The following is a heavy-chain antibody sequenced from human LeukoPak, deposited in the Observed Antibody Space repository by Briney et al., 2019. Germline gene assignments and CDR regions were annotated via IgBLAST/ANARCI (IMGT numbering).Heavy chain of an antibody. CDR2: IHTSGST. Sequence: SETLSLTCTVSGGSISNSYWSWIRQPAGKGLEWIGRIHTSGSTNYNPSLKSRVTISVDTSKNQFSLKLSSVTAADTAVYYCARVLPLGTGTTFDYWGQGTLVTVSS. J-gene: IGHJ4*02. V-gene: IGHV4-4*07. CDR3: ARVLPLGTGTTFDY. CDR1: GGSISNSY. D-gene: IGHD1-7*01.